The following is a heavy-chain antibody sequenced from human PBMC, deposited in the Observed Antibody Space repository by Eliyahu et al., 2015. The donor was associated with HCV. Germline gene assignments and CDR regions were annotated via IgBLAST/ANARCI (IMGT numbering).Heavy chain of an antibody. V-gene: IGHV4-31*03. J-gene: IGHJ5*02. CDR1: GXSXXXGGYY. Sequence: QVQLQESGPGLVKPSXTLSLTCTVSGXSXXXGGYYWSXIRQHPGKGLEWIGYIYYSGSTYYNPSLKSRVTISVDTSKNQFSLKLSSVTAADTAVYYCARKIESLEVNWFDPWGQGTLVTVSS. CDR3: ARKIESLEVNWFDP. CDR2: IYYSGST.